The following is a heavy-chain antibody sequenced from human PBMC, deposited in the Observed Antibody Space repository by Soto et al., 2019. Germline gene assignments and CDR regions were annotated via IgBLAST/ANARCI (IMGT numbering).Heavy chain of an antibody. D-gene: IGHD3-22*01. J-gene: IGHJ6*02. V-gene: IGHV1-2*04. CDR3: ARENYYNSSGYYYFGYYGMDV. Sequence: VASVKVSCKASGYTFTGYYMHWVRQAPGQGLEWMGWINPNSGGTNYAQKFQGWVTMTRDTSISTAYMELSRLRSDDTAVYYCARENYYNSSGYYYFGYYGMDVWGQGTTVTVSS. CDR2: INPNSGGT. CDR1: GYTFTGYY.